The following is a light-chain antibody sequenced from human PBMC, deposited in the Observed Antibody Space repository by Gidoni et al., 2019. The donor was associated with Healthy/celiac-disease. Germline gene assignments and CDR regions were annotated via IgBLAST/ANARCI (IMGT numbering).Light chain of an antibody. V-gene: IGKV3-11*01. CDR1: QSVSSY. CDR3: QQLGFT. J-gene: IGKJ4*01. CDR2: DAS. Sequence: EIVLTQSPATLSLSPGERATLSCRASQSVSSYLAWYQQKPGQAPRLLIYDASNRATGIPARCSGSGSGTDFTLTISSLEPEDFAVYYCQQLGFTFGGGTKVEIK.